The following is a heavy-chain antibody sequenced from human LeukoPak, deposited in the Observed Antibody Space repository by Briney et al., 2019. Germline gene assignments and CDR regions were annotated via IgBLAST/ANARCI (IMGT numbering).Heavy chain of an antibody. CDR2: ISPDNT. CDR3: VKEHVDRAFTRSLEI. V-gene: IGHV3-23*01. D-gene: IGHD3-10*01. CDR1: GFTFSTNP. Sequence: GGSLRLSCAASGFTFSTNPMSWVRQAPGKGLEWVSAISPDNTYYADSVKGRLTISRDDSKNTVYLQMNSPRAEDTARYYCVKEHVDRAFTRSLEIWGQGTVVTVSS. J-gene: IGHJ3*01.